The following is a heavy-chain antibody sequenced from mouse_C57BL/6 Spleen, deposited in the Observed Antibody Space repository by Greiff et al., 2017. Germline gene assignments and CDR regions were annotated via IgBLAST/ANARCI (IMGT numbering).Heavy chain of an antibody. V-gene: IGHV1-82*01. CDR3: ARRYGSSGFDY. CDR1: GYAFSSSW. D-gene: IGHD1-1*01. Sequence: QVQLQQSGPELVKPGASVKISCKASGYAFSSSWLNWVKQRPGKGLEWIGRIYPGDGDTNYNGKFKGKATLTADKSSSTAYMQLSSLTSEDSAVYFCARRYGSSGFDYWGKGTTLTVSS. J-gene: IGHJ2*01. CDR2: IYPGDGDT.